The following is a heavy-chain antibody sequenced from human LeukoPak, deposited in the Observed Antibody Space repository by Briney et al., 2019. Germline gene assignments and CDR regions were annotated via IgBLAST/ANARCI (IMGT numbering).Heavy chain of an antibody. D-gene: IGHD3-10*01. Sequence: PGGSLRLSCAASRFTFSSFAMSWVRQAPGKGLEWVSAISGSGGSTYYADSVKGRFTISRDNSNNTLYLQMNSLRAEDTAVYYCASTRYYNGLDYWGQGTLVTVSS. J-gene: IGHJ4*02. V-gene: IGHV3-23*01. CDR1: RFTFSSFA. CDR3: ASTRYYNGLDY. CDR2: ISGSGGST.